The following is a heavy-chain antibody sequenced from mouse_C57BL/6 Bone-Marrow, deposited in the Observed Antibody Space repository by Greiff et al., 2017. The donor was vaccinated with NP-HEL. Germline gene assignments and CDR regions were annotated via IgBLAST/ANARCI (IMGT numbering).Heavy chain of an antibody. CDR1: GYTFTSYW. D-gene: IGHD1-1*01. Sequence: QVQLQQSGAELVRPGTSVKLSCKASGYTFTSYWMHWVKQRPGQGLEWIGVIDPSDSYTNYNQKFKGKATLTVDTSSSTAYMQLSSLTSEDSAVYYCARGDYYGSSYSLFAYWGQGTLVTVSA. CDR2: IDPSDSYT. J-gene: IGHJ3*01. V-gene: IGHV1-59*01. CDR3: ARGDYYGSSYSLFAY.